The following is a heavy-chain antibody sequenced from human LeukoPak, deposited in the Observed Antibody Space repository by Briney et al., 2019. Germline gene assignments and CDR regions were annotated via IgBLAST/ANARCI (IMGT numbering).Heavy chain of an antibody. CDR2: IYYSGST. D-gene: IGHD2-2*02. CDR3: ARQVVPAAIPVAWFDP. CDR1: GGSISGSSYY. V-gene: IGHV4-39*01. J-gene: IGHJ5*02. Sequence: PSETLSLTCTVSGGSISGSSYYWGWIRQPPGKGLEWIGSIYYSGSTYYNPSLKSRVTISVDTSKNQFSLKLSSVTAADTAVYYCARQVVPAAIPVAWFDPWGQGTLVTVSS.